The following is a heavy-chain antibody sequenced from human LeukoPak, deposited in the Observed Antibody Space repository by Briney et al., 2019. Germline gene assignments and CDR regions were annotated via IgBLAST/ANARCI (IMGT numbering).Heavy chain of an antibody. CDR1: GGSVSSTTYY. CDR2: INYSGST. J-gene: IGHJ4*02. Sequence: SETLSLTCTVSGGSVSSTTYYWSSIRQPPGKGLEWIASINYSGSTYYNPSLKSRVTISVDTSENQFSLKLSSVTAADTAVYYCARYVVYGSGKYYFDYWGQGTLVTVSS. D-gene: IGHD3-10*01. V-gene: IGHV4-39*01. CDR3: ARYVVYGSGKYYFDY.